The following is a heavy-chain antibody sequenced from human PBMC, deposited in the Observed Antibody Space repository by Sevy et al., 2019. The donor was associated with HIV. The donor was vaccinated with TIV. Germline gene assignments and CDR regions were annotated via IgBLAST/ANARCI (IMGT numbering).Heavy chain of an antibody. CDR1: GGSISSYF. Sequence: SETLSLTCSVSGGSISSYFWTWVRQSPGKGLEWIGNIYFTGNTDYSPSLKSRVTLSLDTSKSQFSLTLKSVTAADTALYFCAGDSTTPPGVLDHRGQGNPVTVPS. V-gene: IGHV4-59*01. D-gene: IGHD2-15*01. CDR3: AGDSTTPPGVLDH. CDR2: IYFTGNT. J-gene: IGHJ4*03.